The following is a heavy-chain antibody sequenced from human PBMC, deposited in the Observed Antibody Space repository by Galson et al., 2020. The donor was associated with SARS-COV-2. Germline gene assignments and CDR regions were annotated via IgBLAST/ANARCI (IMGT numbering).Heavy chain of an antibody. J-gene: IGHJ4*02. D-gene: IGHD5-12*01. CDR2: IFHSGNT. CDR1: GGSISSGDYC. V-gene: IGHV4-31*03. Sequence: ASETLSLTCTVSGGSISSGDYCWSWIRQHPGTGLEWIGHIFHSGNTFYNPSLKSRVTISRDTSKNQFSLNLTSVTAADTAVYYCARTYESGYDPYYFDYWGQGTLVTVSS. CDR3: ARTYESGYDPYYFDY.